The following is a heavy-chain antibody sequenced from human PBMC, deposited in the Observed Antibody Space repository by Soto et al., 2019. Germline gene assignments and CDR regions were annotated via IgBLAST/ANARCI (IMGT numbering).Heavy chain of an antibody. CDR2: INSDGSST. Sequence: HPGGSLRLACAASGFTFSSYWMHWVRQAPGKGLVWVSRINSDGSSTSYADSVKGRFTISRDNAKNTLFLQMNDLRAEDTAVYYCSKGPRASSWNNWFDPWGQGTLVTVSS. V-gene: IGHV3-74*01. CDR3: SKGPRASSWNNWFDP. CDR1: GFTFSSYW. J-gene: IGHJ5*02. D-gene: IGHD6-13*01.